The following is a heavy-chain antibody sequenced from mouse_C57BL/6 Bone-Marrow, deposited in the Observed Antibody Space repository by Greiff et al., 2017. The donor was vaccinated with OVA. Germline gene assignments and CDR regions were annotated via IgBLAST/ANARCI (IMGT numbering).Heavy chain of an antibody. V-gene: IGHV1-50*01. CDR2: IDPSDSYT. D-gene: IGHD1-1*01. J-gene: IGHJ1*03. CDR3: AYYYGSSYWYFEV. Sequence: QVQLKQPGAELVKPGASVKLSCKASGYTFTSYWMQWVKQRPGQGLEWIGEIDPSDSYTNYNQKFKGKATLTVDTSSSTAYMQLSSLTSEDSAVYYCAYYYGSSYWYFEVRGTGTTVTVSS. CDR1: GYTFTSYW.